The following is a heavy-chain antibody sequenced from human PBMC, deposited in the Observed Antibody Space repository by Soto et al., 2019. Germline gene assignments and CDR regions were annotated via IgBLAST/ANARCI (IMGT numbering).Heavy chain of an antibody. D-gene: IGHD3-3*01. J-gene: IGHJ3*02. CDR3: ARWPYYDFWSGYSKGGNDAFDI. V-gene: IGHV4-4*02. CDR2: IYHSGST. CDR1: GGSISSSNW. Sequence: SETLSLTCAVSGGSISSSNWWSWVRQPPGKGLEWIGEIYHSGSTNYNPSLKSRVTISVDTSKNQFSLKLSSVTAADTAVYYCARWPYYDFWSGYSKGGNDAFDIWGQGTMVTVSS.